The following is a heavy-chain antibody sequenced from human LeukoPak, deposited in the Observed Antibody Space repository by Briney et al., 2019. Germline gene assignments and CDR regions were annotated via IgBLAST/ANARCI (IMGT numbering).Heavy chain of an antibody. J-gene: IGHJ6*02. CDR1: GFTASSNY. CDR2: IYSGGST. CDR3: ARAADYYYGMDV. V-gene: IGHV3-53*01. Sequence: GGSLRLSCAASGFTASSNYMSWVRQAPGKGLEWVSVIYSGGSTYYADSVKGRFTISRDNSKNTLYLQMNSLRAEDTAVYYCARAADYYYGMDVWGQGTTVTVSS.